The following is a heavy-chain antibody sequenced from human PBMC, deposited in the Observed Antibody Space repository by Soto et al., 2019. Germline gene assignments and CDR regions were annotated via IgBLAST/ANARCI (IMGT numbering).Heavy chain of an antibody. V-gene: IGHV1-69*12. D-gene: IGHD2-21*01. CDR1: GGTFSSYA. J-gene: IGHJ6*02. Sequence: QVQLVQSGAEVKKPGSSVKVSCKASGGTFSSYAISWVRQAPGQGLAWMGGIIPIFGTADYAQKCQGRVTITADESTSTAYMELSSLRSEDTAVYYCATAVLLMYYYYGMDVWGQGTTVTVSS. CDR3: ATAVLLMYYYYGMDV. CDR2: IIPIFGTA.